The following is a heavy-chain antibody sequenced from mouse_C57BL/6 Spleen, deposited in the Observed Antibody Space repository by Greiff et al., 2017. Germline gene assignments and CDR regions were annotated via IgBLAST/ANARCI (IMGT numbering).Heavy chain of an antibody. D-gene: IGHD1-1*01. V-gene: IGHV1-64*01. CDR1: GYTFTSYW. Sequence: QVQLQQPGAELVKPGASVKLSCKASGYTFTSYWMHWVKQRPGQGLEWIGMIHPNSGSTNYNEKFKSKATLTVDKSSSTAYMQRSSLTSEDSAVYYCARDYGSSYRGDFDYGGQGTTLTVSS. CDR3: ARDYGSSYRGDFDY. CDR2: IHPNSGST. J-gene: IGHJ2*01.